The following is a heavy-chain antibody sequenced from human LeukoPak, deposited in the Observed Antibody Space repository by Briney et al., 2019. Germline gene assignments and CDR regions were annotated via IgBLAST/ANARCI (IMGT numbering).Heavy chain of an antibody. CDR3: ARQHDYGDYSFGY. J-gene: IGHJ4*02. CDR1: GYTFTGYY. V-gene: IGHV1-2*02. CDR2: INPNSGGT. Sequence: ASVKVSCKASGYTFTGYYMHWVRQAPGQGLEWMGGINPNSGGTNYAQKFQGRVTMTRDTFISTAYMELSRLRSDDTAVYYCARQHDYGDYSFGYWGQGTLVTVSS. D-gene: IGHD4-17*01.